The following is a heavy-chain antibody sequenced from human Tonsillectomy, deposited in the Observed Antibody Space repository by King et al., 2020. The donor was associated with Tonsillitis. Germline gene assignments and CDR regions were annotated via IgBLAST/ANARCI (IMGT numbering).Heavy chain of an antibody. CDR1: GYTFTSYD. D-gene: IGHD3-3*01. CDR3: ARVVRFLEWSDYYYGMDV. Sequence: QLVQSGAEVKKPGASVKVTCKASGYTFTSYDINWVRQATGQGLEWMGWMNPNSGNTGYAQKFQGRVTMTRNTSISTAYMELSSLRSEDTAVYYCARVVRFLEWSDYYYGMDVWGQGTTVTVSS. V-gene: IGHV1-8*01. CDR2: MNPNSGNT. J-gene: IGHJ6*02.